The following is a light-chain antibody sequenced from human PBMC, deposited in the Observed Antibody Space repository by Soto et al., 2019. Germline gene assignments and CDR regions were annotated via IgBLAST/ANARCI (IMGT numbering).Light chain of an antibody. CDR2: INYDGTH. CDR3: QSLGTGIQV. CDR1: SGYSTYA. V-gene: IGLV4-69*01. J-gene: IGLJ3*02. Sequence: QAVVTQSPSASASLGASVKLTCTLSSGYSTYAIAWHQQQSEKGPRFLMKINYDGTHSKGDGFFDRFSGSSSGAERHLTISSLQSDDEADYYCQSLGTGIQVFGGGIKLTVL.